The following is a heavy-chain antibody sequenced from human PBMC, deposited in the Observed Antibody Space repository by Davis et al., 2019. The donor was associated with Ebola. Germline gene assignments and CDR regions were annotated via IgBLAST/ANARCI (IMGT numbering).Heavy chain of an antibody. D-gene: IGHD1-14*01. J-gene: IGHJ4*02. CDR3: ATDGAGPEYYFDS. Sequence: GESLKISCATSGFGFSSSSMHWVRQAPGKGLEWVAVISSDGVSEYYADSVKGRFTISRDNSRSTLSLQMRSLRHEDTALYYCATDGAGPEYYFDSWGQGTLVTVSS. V-gene: IGHV3-30*03. CDR1: GFGFSSSS. CDR2: ISSDGVSE.